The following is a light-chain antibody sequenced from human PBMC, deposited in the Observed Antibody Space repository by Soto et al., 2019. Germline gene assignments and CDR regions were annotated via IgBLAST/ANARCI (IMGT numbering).Light chain of an antibody. CDR1: QGVSSY. CDR2: DAS. V-gene: IGKV3-11*01. J-gene: IGKJ1*01. CDR3: QQRSNCPRT. Sequence: EIVFTQFSATPSLSPGERATLSCRASQGVSSYLACYQQKPGQAPGLLIYDASNRATGMPARFSGSGSGTDFTLTISSLEPEDFAVYYCQQRSNCPRTFGQGTKVDIK.